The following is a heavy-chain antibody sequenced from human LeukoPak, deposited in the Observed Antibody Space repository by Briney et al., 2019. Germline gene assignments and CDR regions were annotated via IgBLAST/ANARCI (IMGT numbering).Heavy chain of an antibody. CDR3: AKDPATIFGVVVPIFDY. Sequence: PGGSLRLSCAASGFTFSNHDMHWVRQVTGKSPEWVSAISTAGDTYYPGSVKGRFTISRDNSKNTLCLQMNSLRAEDTAVYYCAKDPATIFGVVVPIFDYWGQGTLVTVSS. J-gene: IGHJ4*02. CDR1: GFTFSNHD. V-gene: IGHV3-13*01. CDR2: ISTAGDT. D-gene: IGHD3-3*01.